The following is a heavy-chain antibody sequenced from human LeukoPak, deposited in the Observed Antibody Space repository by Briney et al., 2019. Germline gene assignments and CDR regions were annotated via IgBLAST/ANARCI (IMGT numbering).Heavy chain of an antibody. CDR2: INTNTGNP. Sequence: ASVMLSCKASGYTFTNYAIHWVRQAPGQGLEWMGWINTNTGNPTYAQGFTGRFVFSLDTSVSTAYLQISSLKAEDTAVYYCAREYYGFGYWGQGTLVTVSS. V-gene: IGHV7-4-1*02. CDR1: GYTFTNYA. J-gene: IGHJ4*02. CDR3: AREYYGFGY. D-gene: IGHD2/OR15-2a*01.